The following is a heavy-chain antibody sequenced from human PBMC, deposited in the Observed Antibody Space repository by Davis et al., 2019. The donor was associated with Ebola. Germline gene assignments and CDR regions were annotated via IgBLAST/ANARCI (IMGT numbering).Heavy chain of an antibody. J-gene: IGHJ6*02. CDR2: IKSKTDGGTT. D-gene: IGHD2-15*01. Sequence: GESLKISCAASGFTFSSYWMSWVRQAPGKGLEWVGRIKSKTDGGTTDYAAPVKGRFTISRDDSKNTLYLQMNSLKTEDTAVYYCTTVREPGYCSGGSCSQYYYYYYGMDVWGQGTTVTVSS. V-gene: IGHV3-15*01. CDR1: GFTFSSYW. CDR3: TTVREPGYCSGGSCSQYYYYYYGMDV.